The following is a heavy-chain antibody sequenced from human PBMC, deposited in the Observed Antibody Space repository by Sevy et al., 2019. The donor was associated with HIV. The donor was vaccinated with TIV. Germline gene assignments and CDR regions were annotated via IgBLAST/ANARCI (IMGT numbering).Heavy chain of an antibody. D-gene: IGHD3-16*01. CDR2: ITASGGTR. Sequence: GSLRLSCAASGFIFDNYAMTWVRQAPGKGLEWVSGITASGGTRNYADSVKGRFTISRDNPKNTLYLQMNSLRAEDTALYYCAKGGDVWVTTQNNYWGLGTLVTVSS. CDR3: AKGGDVWVTTQNNY. CDR1: GFIFDNYA. V-gene: IGHV3-23*01. J-gene: IGHJ4*02.